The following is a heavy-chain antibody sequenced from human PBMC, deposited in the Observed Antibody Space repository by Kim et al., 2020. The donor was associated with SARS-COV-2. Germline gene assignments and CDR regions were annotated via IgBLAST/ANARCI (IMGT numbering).Heavy chain of an antibody. J-gene: IGHJ4*02. Sequence: GGSLRLSCAASGFTFSSYAMHWVRQAPGKGLEWVAVISYDGSNKYYVDSVKGRFTISRDNSKNTLYLQMNSSRAEDTAVYYCARERGGSYFVAFDYWGQGTLVTVSS. CDR2: ISYDGSNK. V-gene: IGHV3-30*04. D-gene: IGHD1-26*01. CDR1: GFTFSSYA. CDR3: ARERGGSYFVAFDY.